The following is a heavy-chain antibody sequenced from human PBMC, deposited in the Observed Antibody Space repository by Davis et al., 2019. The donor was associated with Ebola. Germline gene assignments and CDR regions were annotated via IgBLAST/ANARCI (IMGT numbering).Heavy chain of an antibody. J-gene: IGHJ4*02. CDR1: GYTFTSYG. D-gene: IGHD3-22*01. CDR2: SSPYKGYK. CDR3: AKDRYYDNNPLYYESEC. Sequence: ASVKVSCKASGYTFTSYGISWVRQAPGQGLEWMGWSSPYKGYKNHAQKLQGRVTMTTDTSTGTAYMELRSLRSDDTAVYYCAKDRYYDNNPLYYESECWGQGTLVTVSS. V-gene: IGHV1-18*01.